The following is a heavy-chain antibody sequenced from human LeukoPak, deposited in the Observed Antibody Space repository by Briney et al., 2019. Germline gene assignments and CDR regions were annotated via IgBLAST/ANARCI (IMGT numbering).Heavy chain of an antibody. Sequence: GASVKVSCKASGYIFTAYYMHWVRQAPGQGLEWMGWFNPASGGTKYAQKFQGRVTMTRDTSINTAYMELSSLGLDDTAVYYCARGLYYGGNQRAHDAFDIWGQGTLVTVSS. V-gene: IGHV1-2*02. J-gene: IGHJ3*02. CDR1: GYIFTAYY. CDR3: ARGLYYGGNQRAHDAFDI. CDR2: FNPASGGT. D-gene: IGHD4-23*01.